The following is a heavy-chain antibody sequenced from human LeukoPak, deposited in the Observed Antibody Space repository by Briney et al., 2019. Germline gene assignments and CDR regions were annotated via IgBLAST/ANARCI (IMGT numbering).Heavy chain of an antibody. V-gene: IGHV1-69*05. J-gene: IGHJ5*02. CDR3: ARGRLVPAANWFDP. D-gene: IGHD2-2*01. CDR2: IIPIFGTA. CDR1: GGTFSSYV. Sequence: SVKVSCKASGGTFSSYVISWVRQAPGQGLEWMGGIIPIFGTANYAQKFQGRVTITTDESTSTAYMELSSLRSEDTAVYYCARGRLVPAANWFDPWGQGTLVTVSS.